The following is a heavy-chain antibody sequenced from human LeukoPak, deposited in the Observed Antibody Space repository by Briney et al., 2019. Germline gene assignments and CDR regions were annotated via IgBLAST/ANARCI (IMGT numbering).Heavy chain of an antibody. V-gene: IGHV3-33*01. CDR1: GFTFSSYG. Sequence: PGGSLRLSCAASGFTFSSYGMHWVRQAPGKGLEWVAVIWYDGSNKYYADSVKGRFTISRDNSKNTLYLQMNSLRAEDTAVYYCARAARQLWSQGRGAFDIWGQGTMVTVSS. D-gene: IGHD5-18*01. CDR2: IWYDGSNK. CDR3: ARAARQLWSQGRGAFDI. J-gene: IGHJ3*02.